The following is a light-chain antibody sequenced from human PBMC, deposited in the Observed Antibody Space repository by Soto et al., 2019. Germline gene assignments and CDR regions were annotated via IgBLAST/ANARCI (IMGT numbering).Light chain of an antibody. Sequence: QSVLTQPASVSGSPGQSITISCTGTSSDVGSYNLVSWYQQLPGKAPKLMIYEVSKRPSGVSNRFSGSKSGNTASLTISGLQAEDEADYYCCSYAGSSSYVFGTGTQLTVL. CDR3: CSYAGSSSYV. CDR1: SSDVGSYNL. CDR2: EVS. J-gene: IGLJ1*01. V-gene: IGLV2-23*02.